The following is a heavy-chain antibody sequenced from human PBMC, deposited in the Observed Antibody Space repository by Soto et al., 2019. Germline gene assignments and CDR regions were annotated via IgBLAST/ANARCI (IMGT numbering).Heavy chain of an antibody. D-gene: IGHD6-6*01. V-gene: IGHV4-31*03. CDR1: GGSISSGGYY. CDR2: IYYSGST. CDR3: ARERSSSSLNDAFDI. Sequence: QVQLQESGPGLVKPSQTLSLTCTVSGGSISSGGYYWSWIRQHPGKGLEWIGYIYYSGSTYYNPSLKSRVTISVDTSKNQFPLKLSSVTAADTAVYYCARERSSSSLNDAFDIWGQGTMVTVSS. J-gene: IGHJ3*02.